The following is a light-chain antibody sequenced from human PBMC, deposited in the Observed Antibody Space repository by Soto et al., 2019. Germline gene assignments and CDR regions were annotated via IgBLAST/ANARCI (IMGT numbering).Light chain of an antibody. CDR2: TVT. V-gene: IGLV2-11*01. J-gene: IGLJ1*01. Sequence: HSALTKPRSLNGFPGQSVTISCTGTSSDIGGYNYVSWYQQHPGKAPKLMIYTVTKRPSGVPDRFSGSKSDNTASLTISGLQADDEADYYCCSYAGSSSYVFGTGTKVTVL. CDR1: SSDIGGYNY. CDR3: CSYAGSSSYV.